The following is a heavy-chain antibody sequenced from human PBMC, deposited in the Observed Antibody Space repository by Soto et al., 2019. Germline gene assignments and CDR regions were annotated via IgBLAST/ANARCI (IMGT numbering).Heavy chain of an antibody. Sequence: SVKVSCRASGGNFSSYAISWVRQAPGQGLEWMGGIIPIFGTANYAQKLRGRVTITADESTSTAYMELSSLRSEDTAVYYCARDRYGDYPRDAFDIWGQGTMVTV. V-gene: IGHV1-69*13. CDR2: IIPIFGTA. J-gene: IGHJ3*02. CDR3: ARDRYGDYPRDAFDI. D-gene: IGHD4-17*01. CDR1: GGNFSSYA.